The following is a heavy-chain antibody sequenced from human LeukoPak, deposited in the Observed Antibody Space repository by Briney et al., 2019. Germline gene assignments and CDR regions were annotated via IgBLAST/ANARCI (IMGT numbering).Heavy chain of an antibody. Sequence: GGSLTLSWAASGISLTSYWVGWLRQARGKGLEWVGRIKSKNDGGTSDYAEPVRGRFTISTDDSKITSYLQMNNLKIEDPAGYYCTTDGGITIRPLFDFWGQGTLVTVSS. V-gene: IGHV3-15*01. D-gene: IGHD1-14*01. CDR2: IKSKNDGGTS. J-gene: IGHJ4*02. CDR1: GISLTSYW. CDR3: TTDGGITIRPLFDF.